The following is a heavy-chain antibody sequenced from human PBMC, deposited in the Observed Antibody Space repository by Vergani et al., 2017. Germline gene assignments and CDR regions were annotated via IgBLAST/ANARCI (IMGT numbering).Heavy chain of an antibody. CDR3: ARSDILTGSSYY. CDR2: INSDGSST. V-gene: IGHV3-74*02. J-gene: IGHJ4*02. D-gene: IGHD3-9*01. CDR1: GFTVSSYW. Sequence: EVQLVESGGGLVQPGGSLRLSCAASGFTVSSYWMHWVRQAPGKGLVWVSRINSDGSSTSYADSVKGRFTISRDNAKNSLYLQMNSLRAEDTAVYYCARSDILTGSSYYWGQGTLVTVSS.